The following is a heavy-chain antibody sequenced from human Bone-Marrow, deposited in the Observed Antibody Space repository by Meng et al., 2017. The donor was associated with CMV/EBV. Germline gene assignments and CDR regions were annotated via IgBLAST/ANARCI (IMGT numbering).Heavy chain of an antibody. D-gene: IGHD6-19*01. CDR2: ISSSSSTI. CDR1: GFTFSSYW. V-gene: IGHV3-48*04. CDR3: ARVGGIAVAGTWG. Sequence: GGSLRLSCAATGFTFSSYWMSWVRQAPGKGLEWVSYISSSSSTIYYADSVKGRFTISRDNAKNSPYLQMNSLRAEDTVVYYCARVGGIAVAGTWGWGQGTLVTVSS. J-gene: IGHJ4*02.